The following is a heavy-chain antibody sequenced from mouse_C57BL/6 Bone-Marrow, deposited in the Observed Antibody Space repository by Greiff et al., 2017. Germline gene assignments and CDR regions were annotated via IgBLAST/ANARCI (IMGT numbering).Heavy chain of an antibody. J-gene: IGHJ4*01. CDR2: IDPSDSCT. D-gene: IGHD2-1*01. Sequence: QVQLKQPGAELVKPGASVKLSCKASGYTFTSYWMQWVKQRPGQGLEWIGEIDPSDSCTNYNQKFKGKATLTVDTSSSTAYLQLSSLTAEESAVYYCAVLLSYWGQGTSVTVSS. CDR1: GYTFTSYW. CDR3: AVLLSY. V-gene: IGHV1-50*01.